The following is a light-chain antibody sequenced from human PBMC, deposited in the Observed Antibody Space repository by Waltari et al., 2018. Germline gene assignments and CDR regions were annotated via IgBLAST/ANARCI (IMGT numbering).Light chain of an antibody. V-gene: IGKV3-11*01. Sequence: EIVLTQSPVTLSLSPGDTATLSCRASQSIGSYLAWYQRKPGQAPRLLIYDASNRAAGIPPRFSGGGSGTDFTLTISSLEPEDFAVYYCQHRNTGLTFGGGTKVEIE. CDR3: QHRNTGLT. J-gene: IGKJ4*01. CDR2: DAS. CDR1: QSIGSY.